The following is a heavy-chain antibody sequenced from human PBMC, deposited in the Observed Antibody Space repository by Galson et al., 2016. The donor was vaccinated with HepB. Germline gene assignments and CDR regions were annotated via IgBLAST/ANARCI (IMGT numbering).Heavy chain of an antibody. CDR3: ARRGSSWSLTRGFDP. J-gene: IGHJ5*02. CDR2: IYPDDSDT. CDR1: GYSFTSFW. D-gene: IGHD6-13*01. V-gene: IGHV5-51*01. Sequence: QSGAEVKESGESLKISCKGSGYSFTSFWIGWVRQMPGKGLEWMGIIYPDDSDTRYSPSFQGQVTISADKSINTAYLQWNSLKASDTAIYYYARRGSSWSLTRGFDPWGQGTLVTVSS.